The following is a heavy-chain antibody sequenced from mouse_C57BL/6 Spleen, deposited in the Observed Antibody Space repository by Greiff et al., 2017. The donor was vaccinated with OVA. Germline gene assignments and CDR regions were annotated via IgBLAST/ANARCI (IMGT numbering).Heavy chain of an antibody. Sequence: EVHLVESGEGLVKPGGSLKLSCAASGFTFSSYAMSWVRQTPEKRLEWVAYISSGGDYIYYADTVKGRFTISRDNARNTLYLQMSSLKSEDTAMYYCTREGVWVYYYGSSYAMDYWGQGTSVTVSS. CDR2: ISSGGDYI. CDR3: TREGVWVYYYGSSYAMDY. V-gene: IGHV5-9-1*02. J-gene: IGHJ4*01. CDR1: GFTFSSYA. D-gene: IGHD1-1*01.